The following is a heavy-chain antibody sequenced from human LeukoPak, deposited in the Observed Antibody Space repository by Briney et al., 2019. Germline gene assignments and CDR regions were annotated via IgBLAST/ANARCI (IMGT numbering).Heavy chain of an antibody. D-gene: IGHD6-6*01. J-gene: IGHJ6*02. V-gene: IGHV4-34*01. CDR2: INHSGST. Sequence: SETLSLTCAVYGGAFSGYYWSWIRQPPGKGLESNGEINHSGSTNYNPSLKSRVTISVDTSKNQFSLKLSSVTAADTAVYYCARGYGRRIAARPSYYYYYGMDVWGQGTTVTVSS. CDR1: GGAFSGYY. CDR3: ARGYGRRIAARPSYYYYYGMDV.